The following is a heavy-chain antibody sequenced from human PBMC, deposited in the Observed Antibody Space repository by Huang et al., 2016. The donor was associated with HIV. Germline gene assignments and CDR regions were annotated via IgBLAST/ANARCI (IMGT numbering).Heavy chain of an antibody. V-gene: IGHV3-7*01. Sequence: LVESGGGLVRPGGSLRLSCAGSIVTFSAYWMTWVRQSQGQGMEWVARIRQDGSEKHDVDSVEGRFNISRDNGKKLLFLEMRSLGVDDTAVYFCATKADAMDVWGQGTTVIVSS. CDR1: IVTFSAYW. CDR3: ATKADAMDV. J-gene: IGHJ6*02. CDR2: IRQDGSEK. D-gene: IGHD2-8*01.